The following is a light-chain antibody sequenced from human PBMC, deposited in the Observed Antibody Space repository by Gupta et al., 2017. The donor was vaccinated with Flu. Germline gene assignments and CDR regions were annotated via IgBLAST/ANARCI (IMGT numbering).Light chain of an antibody. CDR2: QDI. J-gene: IGLJ3*02. CDR1: KLGEKY. CDR3: QAWDSSTWV. V-gene: IGLV3-1*01. Sequence: SSEVTQPPSVSVSPGQTATITCSGDKLGEKYTCWYQQKPGQSPVLVIHQDIKRPSGIPERFSGSNSGNTATLTISGTQAMDEADYYCQAWDSSTWVFGGGTKLTVL.